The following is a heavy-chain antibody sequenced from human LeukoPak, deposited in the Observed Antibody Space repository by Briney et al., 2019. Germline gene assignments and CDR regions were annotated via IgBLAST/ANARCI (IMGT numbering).Heavy chain of an antibody. D-gene: IGHD3-9*01. CDR3: ARLGYYDILTGIGPKDLSYYYYYGMDV. CDR1: GYSFTSYW. CDR2: IYPGDSDT. Sequence: GESLKISCKGSGYSFTSYWIGWVRQMPGKGLEWMGIIYPGDSDTRYSPSLQGQVTISADKSISTAYLQWSSLKASDTAMYYCARLGYYDILTGIGPKDLSYYYYYGMDVWGQGTTVTVSS. J-gene: IGHJ6*02. V-gene: IGHV5-51*01.